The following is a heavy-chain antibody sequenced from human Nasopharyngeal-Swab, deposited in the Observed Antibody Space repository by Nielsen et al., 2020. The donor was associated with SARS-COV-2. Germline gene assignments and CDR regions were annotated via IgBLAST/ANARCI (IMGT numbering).Heavy chain of an antibody. CDR3: ATGEYSSGWWIFDY. CDR1: GFIFGDYW. J-gene: IGHJ4*02. D-gene: IGHD6-19*01. V-gene: IGHV3-7*01. CDR2: IHQHGNDK. Sequence: GGSLRLSREASGFIFGDYWMTWVRQAPGKGLEWVANIHQHGNDKYYVDSVRGRFTISRDNAKNSLYLQMDSLRDEDTAVYFCATGEYSSGWWIFDYWGQGTLVTVS.